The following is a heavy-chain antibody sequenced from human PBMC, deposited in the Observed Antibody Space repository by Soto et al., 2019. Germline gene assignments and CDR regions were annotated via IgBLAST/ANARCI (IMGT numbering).Heavy chain of an antibody. CDR3: AGHYDFSDYYYGMDA. Sequence: ASVKVSCKASGYTFTIYGISWVLQAPGQGLEWMGWISAYNGNTNYAQKLQGRVTMTTDTSTSTAYMELRSLRSDDTAVYYCAGHYDFSDYYYGMDAWGQGTTVTVSS. CDR1: GYTFTIYG. D-gene: IGHD3-3*01. V-gene: IGHV1-18*01. CDR2: ISAYNGNT. J-gene: IGHJ6*02.